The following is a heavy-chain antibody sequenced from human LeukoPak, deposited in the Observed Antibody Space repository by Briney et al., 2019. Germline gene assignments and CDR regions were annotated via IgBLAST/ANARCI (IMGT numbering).Heavy chain of an antibody. V-gene: IGHV3-33*08. D-gene: IGHD3-16*01. Sequence: PGGSLRLSCAASGFTFSSYGMHWVRQAPGKGLEWVAVIWYDAREKYYADSVKGRFTISRDNSKNTLYLQMNSLRAEDTAVYYCESWGDNKILDYWGQGTLVTVSS. J-gene: IGHJ4*02. CDR1: GFTFSSYG. CDR2: IWYDAREK. CDR3: ESWGDNKILDY.